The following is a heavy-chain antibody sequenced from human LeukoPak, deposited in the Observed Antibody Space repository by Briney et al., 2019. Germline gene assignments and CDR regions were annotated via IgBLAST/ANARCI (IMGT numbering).Heavy chain of an antibody. V-gene: IGHV1-46*01. CDR1: GYTFTSYY. D-gene: IGHD3-10*01. J-gene: IGHJ3*02. Sequence: GASVNVSCTASGYTFTSYYMHWVRQAPGQGLEWMGIINPSGGSTSYAQKFQGRVTMTRDTSTSTVYMELSSLRSEDTAVYYCATTSRITLVRGVLKKDSGGPFDIWGQGTMVTVSS. CDR3: ATTSRITLVRGVLKKDSGGPFDI. CDR2: INPSGGST.